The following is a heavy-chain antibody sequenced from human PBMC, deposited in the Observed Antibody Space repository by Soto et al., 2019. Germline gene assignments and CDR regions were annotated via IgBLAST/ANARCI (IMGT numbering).Heavy chain of an antibody. CDR1: GYSFTSYW. CDR2: IYPGDSDT. D-gene: IGHD5-18*01. Sequence: PGESLKISCKGSGYSFTSYWIGWVRQMPGKGLEWMGIIYPGDSDTRYSPSFQGQVTISADKSISTAYLQWSSLKASDTAMYYCARQAPVDTAMVYPSFYHYYYLDVWGKGTTVTVSS. J-gene: IGHJ6*03. CDR3: ARQAPVDTAMVYPSFYHYYYLDV. V-gene: IGHV5-51*01.